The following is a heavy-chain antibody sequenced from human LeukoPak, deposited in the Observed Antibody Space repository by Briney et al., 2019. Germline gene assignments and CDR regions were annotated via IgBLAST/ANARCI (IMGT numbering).Heavy chain of an antibody. Sequence: GESLKISCKGSGYSFTSYWIGWVRQMPGKGLEWMGIIYPGDSDTRYSPSFQGQVTISADKSISTAYLQWSSLKASDTAMYYCARQSSGDYYDSSGYYTPLDYWGQGTLVTVSS. CDR2: IYPGDSDT. J-gene: IGHJ4*02. CDR1: GYSFTSYW. V-gene: IGHV5-51*01. D-gene: IGHD3-22*01. CDR3: ARQSSGDYYDSSGYYTPLDY.